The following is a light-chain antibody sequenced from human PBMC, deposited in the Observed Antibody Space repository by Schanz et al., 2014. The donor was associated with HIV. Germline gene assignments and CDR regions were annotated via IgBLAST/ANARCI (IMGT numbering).Light chain of an antibody. V-gene: IGLV2-14*03. CDR1: SSDIGGYNC. CDR2: DVD. Sequence: QSALTQPASVSGSPGQSITISCTGTSSDIGGYNCVSWYQQHPGKAPKLILYDVDNRPAGVSNRFSGSKSGNTASLTISGLRAEDEASYYCGSYKSASFPWVFGGGTKLTV. J-gene: IGLJ3*02. CDR3: GSYKSASFPWV.